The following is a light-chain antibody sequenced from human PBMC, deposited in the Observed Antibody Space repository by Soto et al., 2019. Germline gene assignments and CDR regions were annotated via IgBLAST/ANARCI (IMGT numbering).Light chain of an antibody. J-gene: IGLJ1*01. CDR2: EVT. CDR1: SSDIGGYND. V-gene: IGLV2-14*01. Sequence: QSVLTQPASVSGSPGQSITISCTVTSSDIGGYNDVSWYQQHPGKAPKLMIYEVTSRPSGVSNRFSGSKSGNTASLTISGLQAEDEADYYCVSYATSTTLYVFGSGTKVTVL. CDR3: VSYATSTTLYV.